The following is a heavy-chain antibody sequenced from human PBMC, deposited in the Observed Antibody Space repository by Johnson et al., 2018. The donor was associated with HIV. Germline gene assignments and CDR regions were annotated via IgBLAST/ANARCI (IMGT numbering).Heavy chain of an antibody. D-gene: IGHD6-13*01. V-gene: IGHV3-66*01. CDR3: ARDFESAAGI. CDR1: GFTVSSNY. CDR2: IYSGGST. J-gene: IGHJ3*02. Sequence: VTLVESGGGLVKPGGSLRLSCVASGFTVSSNYMNWVRQAPGKGLEWVSVIYSGGSTYYADSVKGRFTISRDNSKNTLYLQMNSLRAEDTAVYYCARDFESAAGIWGQGTVVTVSS.